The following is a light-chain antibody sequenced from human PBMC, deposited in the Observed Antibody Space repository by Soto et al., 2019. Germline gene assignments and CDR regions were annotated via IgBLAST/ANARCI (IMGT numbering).Light chain of an antibody. CDR3: QQYAKWPLT. J-gene: IGKJ4*01. CDR2: RAS. CDR1: QSVGSN. Sequence: EVVMTQSPATLSVSPGERTSLSCRASQSVGSNLGWYQQKPGQAPRLLIYRASTRATGIPARFSGSGSGTEFTFTISSLQSEDIAVYYCQQYAKWPLTFGGGTKVDIK. V-gene: IGKV3-15*01.